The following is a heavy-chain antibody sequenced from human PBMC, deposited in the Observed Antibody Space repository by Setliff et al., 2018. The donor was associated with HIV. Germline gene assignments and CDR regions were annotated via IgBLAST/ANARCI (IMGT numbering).Heavy chain of an antibody. V-gene: IGHV1-69*06. J-gene: IGHJ5*02. CDR3: ARAGGYYYDSSYYFWFDP. D-gene: IGHD3-22*01. CDR2: IIPILGTT. CDR1: GGTFSSYA. Sequence: SVKVSCKASGGTFSSYAINWVRQAPGQGLEWMGRIIPILGTTHYGQNFRGRVTITADKSTSSAYMELSSLRSEDTAVYYCARAGGYYYDSSYYFWFDPWGQGTLVTVSS.